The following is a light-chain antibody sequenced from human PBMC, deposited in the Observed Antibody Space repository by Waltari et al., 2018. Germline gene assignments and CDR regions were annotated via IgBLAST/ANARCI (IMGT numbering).Light chain of an antibody. CDR3: QQYHSSPS. V-gene: IGKV4-1*01. J-gene: IGKJ5*01. CDR1: QSVLYPSNNKNY. CDR2: WAS. Sequence: DIVMTQSPDSLAVALGEWATINCKSSQSVLYPSNNKNYLAWYQQKPGQPPKLLIYWASTRVSGVPDRFSGSGSGTDFTLTISSLQAEDVAVYHCQQYHSSPSFGQGTRLEIK.